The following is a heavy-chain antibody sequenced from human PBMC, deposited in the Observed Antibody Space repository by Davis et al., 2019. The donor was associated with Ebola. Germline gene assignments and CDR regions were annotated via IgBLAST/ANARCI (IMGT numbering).Heavy chain of an antibody. D-gene: IGHD6-6*01. CDR1: GYTFTSYG. Sequence: ASVKVSCKASGYTFTSYGISWVRQAPGQGLEWMGWINPNSGGTNYAQKFQGWVTMTRDTSISTAYMELSRLRSDDTAVYYCARYRPSSSSLSRYYYGMDVWGQGTTVTVSS. V-gene: IGHV1-2*04. CDR3: ARYRPSSSSLSRYYYGMDV. CDR2: INPNSGGT. J-gene: IGHJ6*02.